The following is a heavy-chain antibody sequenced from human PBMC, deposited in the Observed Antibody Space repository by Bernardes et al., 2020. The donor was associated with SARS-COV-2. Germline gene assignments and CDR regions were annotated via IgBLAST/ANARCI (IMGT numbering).Heavy chain of an antibody. CDR2: INPNSGGT. V-gene: IGHV1-2*06. CDR3: ARSYNSIFSAFEIFSAFEI. D-gene: IGHD3-3*02. Sequence: VKVSCKASGYTFTDYYIHWVRQAPGQGLEWMGRINPNSGGTNSAQKFQGRVTMTRDTSITTAYMELNRLTSDDTAIYYCARSYNSIFSAFEIFSAFEIWGQGTMVTVSS. J-gene: IGHJ3*02. CDR1: GYTFTDYY.